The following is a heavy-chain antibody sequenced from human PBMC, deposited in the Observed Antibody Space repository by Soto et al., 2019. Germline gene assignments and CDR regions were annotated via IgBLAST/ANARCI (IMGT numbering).Heavy chain of an antibody. V-gene: IGHV3-21*01. CDR3: ARDQPGYSYGYGLGY. CDR2: ISSSSSYI. Sequence: EVQLVESGGGLVKPGGSLRLSCAASGFTFSSYSMNWVRQAPGKGLEWVSSISSSSSYIYYADSVKGRFTIARDNAKNSLELQMNSLRAEGTAVYYCARDQPGYSYGYGLGYWGQGTLVTVSS. CDR1: GFTFSSYS. D-gene: IGHD5-18*01. J-gene: IGHJ4*02.